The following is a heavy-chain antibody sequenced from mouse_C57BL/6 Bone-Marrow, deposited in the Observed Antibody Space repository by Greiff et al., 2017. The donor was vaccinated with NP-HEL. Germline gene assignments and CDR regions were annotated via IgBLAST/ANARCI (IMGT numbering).Heavy chain of an antibody. Sequence: EVKVVESGGGLVQSGRSLRLSCATSGFTFSDFYMEWVRQAPGKGLEWIAASRNKANDYTTEYSASVKGRFIVSRDTSQSILYLQMNALRAEDTAIYYCARYLGRGYFDVWGTGTTVTVSS. CDR1: GFTFSDFY. J-gene: IGHJ1*03. CDR3: ARYLGRGYFDV. V-gene: IGHV7-1*01. CDR2: SRNKANDYTT. D-gene: IGHD4-1*01.